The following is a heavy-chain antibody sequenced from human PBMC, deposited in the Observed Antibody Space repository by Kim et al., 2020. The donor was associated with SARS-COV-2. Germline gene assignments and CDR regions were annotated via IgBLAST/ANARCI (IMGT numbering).Heavy chain of an antibody. D-gene: IGHD3-10*01. CDR2: IYYSAST. V-gene: IGHV4-61*03. Sequence: SETLSLTCTASGGSVSSGSYYWNWIRQPPGKGLEWIGYIYYSASTNYNPSLKGRVTISVDTSKNHFSLKLSSVTAADTAVYYCARGSGWLSDLWGRGTLV. J-gene: IGHJ2*01. CDR3: ARGSGWLSDL. CDR1: GGSVSSGSYY.